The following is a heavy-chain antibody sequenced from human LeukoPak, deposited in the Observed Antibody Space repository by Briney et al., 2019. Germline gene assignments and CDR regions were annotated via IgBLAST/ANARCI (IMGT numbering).Heavy chain of an antibody. CDR1: GGSISSYY. D-gene: IGHD5-24*01. CDR2: IYHSGST. J-gene: IGHJ4*02. V-gene: IGHV4-59*12. CDR3: ARFRDGYNGYYFDY. Sequence: SETLSLTCTVSGGSISSYYWGWIRQPPGKGLEWIGYIYHSGSTYYNPSLKSRVTISVDRSKNQLSLKLSSVTAADTAVYYCARFRDGYNGYYFDYWGQGTLVTVSS.